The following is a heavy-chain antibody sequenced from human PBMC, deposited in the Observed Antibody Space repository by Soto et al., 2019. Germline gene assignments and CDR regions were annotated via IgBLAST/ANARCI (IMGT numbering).Heavy chain of an antibody. Sequence: GASVKVSCKASGGTFSSYAISWVRQAPGQGLEWMGGIIPIFGTANYAQKFQGRVTITADESTSTAYMELSGLRSEDTAVYYCARDGAYYDILTGYPRPYYFDYWGQGTLVTVSS. CDR2: IIPIFGTA. D-gene: IGHD3-9*01. V-gene: IGHV1-69*13. CDR3: ARDGAYYDILTGYPRPYYFDY. J-gene: IGHJ4*02. CDR1: GGTFSSYA.